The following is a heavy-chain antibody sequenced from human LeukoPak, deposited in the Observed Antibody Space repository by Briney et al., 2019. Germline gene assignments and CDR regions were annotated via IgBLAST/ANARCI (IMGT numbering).Heavy chain of an antibody. CDR2: ISSSSSYI. CDR3: ARDRDGRYYYDSSAHPFDI. D-gene: IGHD3-22*01. CDR1: GFTFSSYG. Sequence: GGSLRLSCAASGFTFSSYGMHWVRQAPGKGLEWVSSISSSSSYIYYADSVKGRFTISRDNAKNSLYLQMNSLRAEDTAVYYCARDRDGRYYYDSSAHPFDIWGQGTMVTVSS. V-gene: IGHV3-21*01. J-gene: IGHJ3*02.